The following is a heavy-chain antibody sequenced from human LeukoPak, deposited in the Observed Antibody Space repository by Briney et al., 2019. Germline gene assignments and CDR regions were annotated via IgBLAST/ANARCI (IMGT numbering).Heavy chain of an antibody. CDR2: ISSSGSTI. D-gene: IGHD3-10*02. CDR3: AELGITMIGGV. Sequence: GGSLRLSCAASGFSFSSDGMSWVRQAPGKGLEWVSYISSSGSTIYYADSVKGRFTISRDNAKNSLYLQMNSLRAEDTAVYYCAELGITMIGGVWGKGTTVTISS. V-gene: IGHV3-48*03. CDR1: GFSFSSDG. J-gene: IGHJ6*04.